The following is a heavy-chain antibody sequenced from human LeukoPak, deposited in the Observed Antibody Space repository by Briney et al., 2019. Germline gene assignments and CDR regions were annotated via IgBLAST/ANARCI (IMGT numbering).Heavy chain of an antibody. CDR2: ISGRGERA. J-gene: IGHJ4*02. V-gene: IGHV3-23*01. CDR1: GFTFSTYG. Sequence: GGSLRLSCAASGFTFSTYGMSWVRQAPGKGLEWVSAISGRGERAFFADSVKGRFTISRDNSKNTLYLQPNSLRAEDTALYYCAKVRFGEYYFDYWGQGTLVTVSS. D-gene: IGHD3-10*01. CDR3: AKVRFGEYYFDY.